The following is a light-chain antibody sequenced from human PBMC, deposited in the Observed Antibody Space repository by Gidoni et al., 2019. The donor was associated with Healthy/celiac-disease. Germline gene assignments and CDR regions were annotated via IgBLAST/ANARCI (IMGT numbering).Light chain of an antibody. CDR1: QGISSA. Sequence: AIQLTQSPSSLSSSVGDRVTITCRASQGISSALAWYQQKPGKATKLLIYDASSLESGVTSRFSGSGSGTDFTLTISRLQPEDFATYACQHLGAFGPGTKVDIK. CDR2: DAS. V-gene: IGKV1-13*02. J-gene: IGKJ3*01. CDR3: QHLGA.